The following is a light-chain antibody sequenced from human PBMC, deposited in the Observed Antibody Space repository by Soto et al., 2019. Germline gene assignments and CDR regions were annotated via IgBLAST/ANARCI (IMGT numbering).Light chain of an antibody. Sequence: EIVLTQYTGTLSLSPGERATLSCTASQSVSSSYLAWYQQKPGQAPRLLIYGASSRATGIPDRFSGSGSGTDFTLTISRLEPEDFAVYYCQQYGSSPETFGQGTNVDIK. J-gene: IGKJ1*01. CDR1: QSVSSSY. V-gene: IGKV3-20*01. CDR2: GAS. CDR3: QQYGSSPET.